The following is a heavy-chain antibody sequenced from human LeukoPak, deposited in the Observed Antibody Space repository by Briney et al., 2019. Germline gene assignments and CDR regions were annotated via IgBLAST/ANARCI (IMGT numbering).Heavy chain of an antibody. CDR3: AKDRVAAAGNTDY. J-gene: IGHJ4*02. CDR2: ISSSSSYI. CDR1: GFTFSSYS. Sequence: SGGSLRLSCAASGFTFSSYSMNWVRQAPGKGLEWVSSISSSSSYIYYADSVKGRFTISRDNAKNSLYLQMNSLRAEDTAVYYCAKDRVAAAGNTDYWGQGTLVTVSS. V-gene: IGHV3-21*04. D-gene: IGHD6-13*01.